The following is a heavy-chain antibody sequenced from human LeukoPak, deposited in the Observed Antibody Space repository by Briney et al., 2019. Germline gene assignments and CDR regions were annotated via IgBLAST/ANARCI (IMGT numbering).Heavy chain of an antibody. CDR1: GGGLRNYA. CDR3: GRDRGSGWNKAIDY. J-gene: IGHJ4*02. V-gene: IGHV1-69*04. D-gene: IGHD6-19*01. Sequence: GASVKVSCKASGGGLRNYAITWVRQAPGHGLEWMGRIIPSIGSSNYVPKFRGRFTIAADKSTSTVFIELSNLRSEDTAVYFCGRDRGSGWNKAIDYWGQGTLVTVSS. CDR2: IIPSIGSS.